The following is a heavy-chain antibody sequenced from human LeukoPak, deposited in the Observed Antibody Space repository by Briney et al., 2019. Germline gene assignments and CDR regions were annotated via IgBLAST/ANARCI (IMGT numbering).Heavy chain of an antibody. Sequence: PSETLSLTCTVSGGSISSSSYYWGWIRQPPGKGLEWIGSIYFSGSTYYNPSLKSRVTISVDTSKNQFSLKLSSVTAADTAVYYCAREVPDGPVAGTHFDYWGQGTLVTVSS. J-gene: IGHJ4*02. CDR2: IYFSGST. CDR1: GGSISSSSYY. D-gene: IGHD6-19*01. V-gene: IGHV4-39*07. CDR3: AREVPDGPVAGTHFDY.